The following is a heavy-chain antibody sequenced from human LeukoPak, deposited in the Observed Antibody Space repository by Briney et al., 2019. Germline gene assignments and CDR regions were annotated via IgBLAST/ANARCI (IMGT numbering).Heavy chain of an antibody. CDR1: GFAFSGYG. J-gene: IGHJ4*02. V-gene: IGHV3-30*03. D-gene: IGHD4-17*01. CDR3: AGYDYGDLGPLQF. CDR2: ILYDGSNK. Sequence: GRSLTLSCAASGFAFSGYGMHWVRQAPGKGLEWVAVILYDGSNKYYADSVKGRCTISRDNSKKTLYLQMNSLRAEDTAVYYCAGYDYGDLGPLQFWGQGTLVTVPS.